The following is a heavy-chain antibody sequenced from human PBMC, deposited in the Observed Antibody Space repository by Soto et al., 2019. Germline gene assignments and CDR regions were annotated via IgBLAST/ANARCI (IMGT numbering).Heavy chain of an antibody. CDR3: ARLESHYYVAFDP. CDR2: IYYSGST. V-gene: IGHV4-59*08. J-gene: IGHJ5*02. CDR1: GGTISSWY. D-gene: IGHD3-10*02. Sequence: SETLSLTCTVSGGTISSWYWSWIRQPPGKGLEWIGYIYYSGSTNCNPSLKSRVTISVDTSKNQFSLKLSSVTAADTAVYYCARLESHYYVAFDPWGQGTLVTVSS.